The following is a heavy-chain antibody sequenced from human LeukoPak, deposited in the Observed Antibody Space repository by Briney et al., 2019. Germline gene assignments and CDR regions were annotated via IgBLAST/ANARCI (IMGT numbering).Heavy chain of an antibody. V-gene: IGHV3-7*01. Sequence: PGGSLRLSCVASGFPFSSYWMTWVRQAPGKGLEWVANIKQDGSKKSYVDSVKGRFTISRDNAKNSLYLQMNSLRAEDTAVYYCARDGTLRNYYYYGMDVWGQGTTVTVSS. CDR2: IKQDGSKK. J-gene: IGHJ6*02. CDR1: GFPFSSYW. D-gene: IGHD1-26*01. CDR3: ARDGTLRNYYYYGMDV.